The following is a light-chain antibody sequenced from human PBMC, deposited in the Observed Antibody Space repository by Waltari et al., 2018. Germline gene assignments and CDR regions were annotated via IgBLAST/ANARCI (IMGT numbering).Light chain of an antibody. J-gene: IGKJ1*01. CDR1: QSISFH. CDR3: QQYNTGPPCT. CDR2: GAS. Sequence: EIVMTQSPATLSVSPGERATLSCRASQSISFHLAWYQQKPGQAPRLLIYGASTRASGIPARFSGSGSGTDFSLTFSSLQSEGFAVYFCQQYNTGPPCTFGQGTKVEVK. V-gene: IGKV3-15*01.